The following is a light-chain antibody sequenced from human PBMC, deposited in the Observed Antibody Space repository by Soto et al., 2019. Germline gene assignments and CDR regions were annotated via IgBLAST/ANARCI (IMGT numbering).Light chain of an antibody. CDR2: EVN. V-gene: IGLV2-14*01. CDR3: SSFTRSSNYV. CDR1: SSDVGAYSF. Sequence: LSQPGSVCGSPGQAIAISCTGTSSDVGAYSFVSWYQQYPGKAPKVMIYEVNNRPSGVSNRFSGSKSGNTASLTISGLQAEEEADYYCSSFTRSSNYVFGSGTKVTVL. J-gene: IGLJ1*01.